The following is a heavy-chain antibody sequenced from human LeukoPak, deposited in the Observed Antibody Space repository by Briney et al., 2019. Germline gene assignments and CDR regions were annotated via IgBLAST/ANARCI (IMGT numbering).Heavy chain of an antibody. Sequence: SETLSLTCTVSGGSISSGSYYWSWIRQPAGKGLEWIGRIYTSGSTNYNPSLKSRVTISVDTSKNQFSLQLSSVTAADTAVYYCARDIVGNYYDSSGQDYWGQGTLVTVSS. CDR2: IYTSGST. D-gene: IGHD3-22*01. CDR3: ARDIVGNYYDSSGQDY. J-gene: IGHJ4*02. V-gene: IGHV4-61*02. CDR1: GGSISSGSYY.